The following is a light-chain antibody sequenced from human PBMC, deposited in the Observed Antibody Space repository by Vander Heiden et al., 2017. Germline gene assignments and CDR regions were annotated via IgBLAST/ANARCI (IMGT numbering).Light chain of an antibody. Sequence: QSALTQPASVSGSPGQSISISCTGSSSDVGGYNLVSWYQKYPAKAPKVIIYDVTQRPSGVSHRFSGSKSGNTASLTISGLQAEDEAVYYCCSYAGSSSYVFGSGTNVTV. CDR3: CSYAGSSSYV. CDR2: DVT. V-gene: IGLV2-23*02. CDR1: SSDVGGYNL. J-gene: IGLJ1*01.